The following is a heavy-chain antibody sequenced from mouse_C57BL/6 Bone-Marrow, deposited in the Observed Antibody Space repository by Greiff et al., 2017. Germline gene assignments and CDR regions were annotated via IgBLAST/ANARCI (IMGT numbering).Heavy chain of an antibody. CDR2: IYPRSGNT. CDR3: AGEVSYYCGSSWFAY. Sequence: VQLQQSGAELARPGASVKLSCKASGYTFTSYGISWVKQRTGQGLEWIGEIYPRSGNTYYNEKFKGKATLTADKSSSTAYMELRSLTSVDSAVYFGAGEVSYYCGSSWFAYWGQGTLVTVSA. V-gene: IGHV1-81*01. J-gene: IGHJ3*01. CDR1: GYTFTSYG. D-gene: IGHD1-1*01.